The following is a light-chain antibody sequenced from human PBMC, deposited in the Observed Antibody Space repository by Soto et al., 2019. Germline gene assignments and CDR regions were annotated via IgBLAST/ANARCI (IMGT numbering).Light chain of an antibody. CDR3: QQSYSSPT. J-gene: IGKJ4*01. V-gene: IGKV1-39*01. Sequence: DIQMTQSPSSLSASVGDRVTITCRASQSISRYLNWYQQKPGKAPKLLIYSASSLQSGVPSRFSGSGSGTHVTLTISSLQPEDFATYSCQQSYSSPTFGGGTKVEIK. CDR1: QSISRY. CDR2: SAS.